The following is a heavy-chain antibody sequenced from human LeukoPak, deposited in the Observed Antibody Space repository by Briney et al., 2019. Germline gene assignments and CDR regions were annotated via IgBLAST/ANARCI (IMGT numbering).Heavy chain of an antibody. CDR2: INPSGGST. CDR1: GYTFTSYY. V-gene: IGHV1-46*01. D-gene: IGHD1-26*01. CDR3: ARTLVGASLFIDY. J-gene: IGHJ4*02. Sequence: ASVKVSCKASGYTFTSYYMHWVRQAPGQGLEWMGIINPSGGSTSYAQKLQGRVTMTTDTSTSTAYMELRSLRSDDTAVYYCARTLVGASLFIDYWGQGTLVTVSS.